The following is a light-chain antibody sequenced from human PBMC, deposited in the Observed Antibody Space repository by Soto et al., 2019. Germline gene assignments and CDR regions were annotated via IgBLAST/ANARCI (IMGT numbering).Light chain of an antibody. Sequence: QSALTQPPSVSAAPGQEVTISCSGSSSNIGNNYVSWYQQFPGTAPKLLIYENNKRPSGIPDRFSGSKSGTSATLGITGLQTGDEADYYCGTWDSTLSAGIFGGGTKVTV. CDR1: SSNIGNNY. CDR3: GTWDSTLSAGI. V-gene: IGLV1-51*02. J-gene: IGLJ2*01. CDR2: ENN.